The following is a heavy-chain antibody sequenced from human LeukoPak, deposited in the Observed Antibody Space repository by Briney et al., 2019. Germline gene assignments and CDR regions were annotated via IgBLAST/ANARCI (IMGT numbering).Heavy chain of an antibody. D-gene: IGHD2-2*01. CDR2: INPNSGGT. V-gene: IGHV1-2*02. J-gene: IGHJ5*02. CDR3: ARVQVVDFDP. Sequence: GASVKVSCKASGYTFTGYYMHWVRQAPGQGLEWMGWINPNSGGTNYAQKFQGRITMTRDTSISTAYMELSSLRSDDTAVYYCARVQVVDFDPWGQGALVTVSS. CDR1: GYTFTGYY.